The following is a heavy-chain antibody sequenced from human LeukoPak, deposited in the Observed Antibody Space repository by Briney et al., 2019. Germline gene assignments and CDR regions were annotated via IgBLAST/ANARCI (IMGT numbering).Heavy chain of an antibody. CDR3: ARVITMVRGVIAVVTAIHPPDY. Sequence: ASVKVSCKASGYTFTSYGISWVRQAPGQGLEWMGWISAYNGNTNYAQKLQGRVTMTTDTSTSTAYMELRSLRSADTAVYYCARVITMVRGVIAVVTAIHPPDYWGQGTLVTVSS. D-gene: IGHD3-10*01. CDR2: ISAYNGNT. V-gene: IGHV1-18*04. CDR1: GYTFTSYG. J-gene: IGHJ4*02.